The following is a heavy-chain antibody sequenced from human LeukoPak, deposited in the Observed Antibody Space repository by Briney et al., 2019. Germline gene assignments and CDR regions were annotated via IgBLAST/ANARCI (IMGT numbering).Heavy chain of an antibody. Sequence: SETLSLTCTVSGGSISSYYWSWIREPPGEGLEWMGYIYYSGSTNYDPSLKSRVTISVDTSKNQFSLKLSSVTAADTAVYYCARASRITIFGVVSDNWFDPWGQGTLVTVSS. CDR2: IYYSGST. V-gene: IGHV4-59*01. CDR1: GGSISSYY. CDR3: ARASRITIFGVVSDNWFDP. D-gene: IGHD3-3*01. J-gene: IGHJ5*02.